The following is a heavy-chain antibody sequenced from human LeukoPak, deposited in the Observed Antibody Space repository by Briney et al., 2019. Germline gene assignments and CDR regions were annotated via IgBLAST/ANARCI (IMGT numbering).Heavy chain of an antibody. D-gene: IGHD3-3*01. V-gene: IGHV1-2*02. CDR3: ARVLLVFGVSLPGY. J-gene: IGHJ4*02. CDR1: GYTFTGYY. Sequence: ASVKVSCKASGYTFTGYYMHWVRQAPGQGLELMGWINPNSGSTNYAQKFHGRVTMTRDTSISKAYMELSRLRSDDTAVYYCARVLLVFGVSLPGYWGQGTLVTVSS. CDR2: INPNSGST.